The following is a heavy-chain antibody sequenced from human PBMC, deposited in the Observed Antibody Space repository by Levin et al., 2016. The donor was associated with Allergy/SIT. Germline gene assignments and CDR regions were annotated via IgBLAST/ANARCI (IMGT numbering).Heavy chain of an antibody. CDR3: ARDEAITEETRAFDK. V-gene: IGHV4-31*03. Sequence: SETLSLTCTVSGVSIMTDPYNWNWIRQVPGKGLEWIGNIDFSGTSKSNLSFKSRTAISRDTSKNQFSLTLLSVTVADTAVYFCARDEAITEETRAFDKWGPGTMVTVSS. CDR2: IDFSGTS. CDR1: GVSIMTDPYN. D-gene: IGHD4-23*01. J-gene: IGHJ3*02.